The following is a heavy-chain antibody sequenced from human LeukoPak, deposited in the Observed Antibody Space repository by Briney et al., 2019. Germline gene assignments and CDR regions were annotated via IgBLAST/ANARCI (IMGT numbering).Heavy chain of an antibody. Sequence: ASVKVSCKASGYTFTSYYMHWVRQAPGQGLEWMGIINPSGGSTSYAQKFQGKVTMTRDTSTSTVYMELSSLRSEDTAVYYCARDLRDSSGYGGPMDYWGQGTLVTVSS. J-gene: IGHJ4*02. CDR1: GYTFTSYY. CDR2: INPSGGST. D-gene: IGHD3-22*01. V-gene: IGHV1-46*01. CDR3: ARDLRDSSGYGGPMDY.